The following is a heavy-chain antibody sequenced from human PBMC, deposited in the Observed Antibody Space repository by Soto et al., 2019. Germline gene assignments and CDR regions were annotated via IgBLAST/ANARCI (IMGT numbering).Heavy chain of an antibody. CDR3: ASGYDPFDY. D-gene: IGHD3-3*01. CDR2: IYSGGGT. Sequence: PGGSLRLSCVASAFIVSNNYMSWVRQAPGKGLESVALIYSGGGTYYADSVKGRFTISRDNSKNTLYLQMNSLRAEDTAVYYCASGYDPFDYWGQGTLVTVSS. J-gene: IGHJ4*02. CDR1: AFIVSNNY. V-gene: IGHV3-66*01.